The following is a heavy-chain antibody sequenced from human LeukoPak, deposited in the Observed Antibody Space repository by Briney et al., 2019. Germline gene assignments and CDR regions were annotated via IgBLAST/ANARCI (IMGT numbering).Heavy chain of an antibody. CDR3: ARVYYDSSGYPFDY. CDR2: ISSSSSYI. CDR1: GFTFSSYA. V-gene: IGHV3-21*01. Sequence: PGGSLRLSCAASGFTFSSYAMSWVRQAPGKGLEWVSSISSSSSYIYYADSVKGRFTISRDNAKNSLYLQMNSLRAEDTAVYYCARVYYDSSGYPFDYWGQGTLVTVSS. D-gene: IGHD3-22*01. J-gene: IGHJ4*02.